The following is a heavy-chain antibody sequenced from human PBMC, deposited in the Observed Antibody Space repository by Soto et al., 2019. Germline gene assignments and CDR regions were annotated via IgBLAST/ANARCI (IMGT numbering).Heavy chain of an antibody. J-gene: IGHJ6*02. Sequence: GGSLRLSCAASGFTFSNAWMSWVRQAPGKGLEWVGRIKSKTDGGTTDYAAPVKGRFTISRDDSKNTLYLQMNSLKTEDTAVYYCTTGYSSSWYYYGMDVWGQGTTVTVSS. CDR3: TTGYSSSWYYYGMDV. CDR2: IKSKTDGGTT. D-gene: IGHD6-13*01. CDR1: GFTFSNAW. V-gene: IGHV3-15*01.